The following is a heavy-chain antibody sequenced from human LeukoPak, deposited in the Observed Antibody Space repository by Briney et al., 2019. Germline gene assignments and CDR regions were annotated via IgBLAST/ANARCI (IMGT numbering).Heavy chain of an antibody. D-gene: IGHD2-2*01. CDR2: ISAYNGNT. Sequence: GASVKVSCKASGYTFTSYGISWVRQAPGQGLEWMGWISAYNGNTNYAQKLQGRVTMTTDTSTSTACMELRSLRSDDTAVYYCARAAGYCSSTSCYVFDYWGQGTLVTVSS. V-gene: IGHV1-18*04. J-gene: IGHJ4*02. CDR1: GYTFTSYG. CDR3: ARAAGYCSSTSCYVFDY.